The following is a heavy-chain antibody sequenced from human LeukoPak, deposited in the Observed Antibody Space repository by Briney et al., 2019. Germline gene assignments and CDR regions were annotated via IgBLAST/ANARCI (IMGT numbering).Heavy chain of an antibody. Sequence: PGRSLRLSCAASGFTFSSYGMHWVRQVPGKGLEWVAVIWYDGSNKYYADSVKGRFCISRDNSKNTLYLQMNSLRAEDTAVYYCARDRYCSSTSCYGWTWFDPWGQGTLVTVSS. CDR1: GFTFSSYG. CDR2: IWYDGSNK. D-gene: IGHD2-2*01. V-gene: IGHV3-33*01. CDR3: ARDRYCSSTSCYGWTWFDP. J-gene: IGHJ5*02.